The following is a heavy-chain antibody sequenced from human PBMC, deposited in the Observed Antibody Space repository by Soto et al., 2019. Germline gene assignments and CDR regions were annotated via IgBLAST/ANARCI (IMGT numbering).Heavy chain of an antibody. CDR3: AKGGWYYTFDY. CDR2: ICGSGDGT. J-gene: IGHJ4*02. CDR1: GFTFSSFA. Sequence: EVQLLESGGGLEQPGGSLRLSCAASGFTFSSFAMSWVRQVPGKGLEWVSAICGSGDGTYYADSVKGRFTISRDNSNDRLSLQMNSLRAEDTAVYYCAKGGWYYTFDYWGRGTLVTVSS. D-gene: IGHD3-3*01. V-gene: IGHV3-23*01.